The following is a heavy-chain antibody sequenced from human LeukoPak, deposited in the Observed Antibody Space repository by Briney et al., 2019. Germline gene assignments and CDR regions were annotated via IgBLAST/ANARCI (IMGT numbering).Heavy chain of an antibody. J-gene: IGHJ3*02. CDR3: ARDPPIRWELTTAHAFDI. Sequence: GGSLRLSCAASGFTFSNSAVHWVRQAPGKGLEWVSGISGSGGSTYYADSVKGRFTISRDNSKNTLYLQMNSLRADDTAVYYCARDPPIRWELTTAHAFDIWGQGTMVTVSS. V-gene: IGHV3-23*01. CDR2: ISGSGGST. D-gene: IGHD1-26*01. CDR1: GFTFSNSA.